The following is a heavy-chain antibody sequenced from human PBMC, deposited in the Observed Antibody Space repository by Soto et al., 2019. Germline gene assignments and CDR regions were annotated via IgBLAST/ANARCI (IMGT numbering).Heavy chain of an antibody. Sequence: QVQLVQSGAEVKNPGASVKVSCKASGYTFTRYGIGWARQAPGQGLEWMGWINTYNGNTNYAQNVQGRVTLTTDTYTSTAYMERRSLRSNDTAIYYCAMVDVYVTPSPQDVWGQGTTVIVSS. CDR3: AMVDVYVTPSPQDV. J-gene: IGHJ6*02. CDR2: INTYNGNT. D-gene: IGHD3-16*01. V-gene: IGHV1-18*01. CDR1: GYTFTRYG.